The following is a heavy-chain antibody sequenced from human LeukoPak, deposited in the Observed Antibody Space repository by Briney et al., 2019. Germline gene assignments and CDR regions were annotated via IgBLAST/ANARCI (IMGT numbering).Heavy chain of an antibody. V-gene: IGHV6-1*01. D-gene: IGHD1-26*01. J-gene: IGHJ5*01. CDR2: TYYRSKWNN. CDR1: GDSFSTNSAT. Sequence: SQTLSLTCAISGDSFSTNSATWTWLRQSPLRGLEWLGRTYYRSKWNNDYAVSMKSRITINPDTSKNQFSLQLNSVTPEDTAVYYCARLVGASWFDSWGQGTLVTVSS. CDR3: ARLVGASWFDS.